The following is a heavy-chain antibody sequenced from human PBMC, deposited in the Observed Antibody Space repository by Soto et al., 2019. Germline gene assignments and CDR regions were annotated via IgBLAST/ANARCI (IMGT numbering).Heavy chain of an antibody. CDR1: GDSITHNY. J-gene: IGHJ4*02. V-gene: IGHV4-59*01. Sequence: QVQLQESGPGLVKPSETLSLACSVSGDSITHNYWSWIRQPPGKGLEWIAYISHSARINYNPSLKSRVSISLDTSKNQFSLRVNSLTPADTAVYYCARTQGSGVSEYSGQGTLVTVSS. D-gene: IGHD3-3*01. CDR2: ISHSARI. CDR3: ARTQGSGVSEY.